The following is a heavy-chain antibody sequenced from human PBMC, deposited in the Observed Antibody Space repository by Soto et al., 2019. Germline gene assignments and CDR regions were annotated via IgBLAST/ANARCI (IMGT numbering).Heavy chain of an antibody. Sequence: PSETLSLTCAVYGGSFGGYFWSWIRQPPGKGLEWIGEIFHGGSTNYSPSLKSRVTISVDTSKNQFSLELSSVTAADTAVYYCARPHYDSNTFYYFFDHWGQGTLVTVSS. J-gene: IGHJ4*02. D-gene: IGHD3-22*01. CDR1: GGSFGGYF. V-gene: IGHV4-34*12. CDR2: IFHGGST. CDR3: ARPHYDSNTFYYFFDH.